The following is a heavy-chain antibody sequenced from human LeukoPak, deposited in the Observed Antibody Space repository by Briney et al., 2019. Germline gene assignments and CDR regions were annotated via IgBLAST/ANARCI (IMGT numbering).Heavy chain of an antibody. V-gene: IGHV4-61*02. J-gene: IGHJ4*02. CDR3: ARESRGGNYGDYTFDY. CDR1: GGSISSGSYY. CDR2: IYTSGST. Sequence: SETLSLTCTVSGGSISSGSYYWSWIRQPAGKGLEWIGRIYTSGSTNYNPSLKSRVTISVDTSKNQFSLKLSSVTAADTAVYHCARESRGGNYGDYTFDYWGQGTLVTVSS. D-gene: IGHD4-17*01.